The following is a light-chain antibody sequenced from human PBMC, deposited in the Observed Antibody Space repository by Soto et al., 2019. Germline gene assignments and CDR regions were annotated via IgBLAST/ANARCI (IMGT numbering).Light chain of an antibody. J-gene: IGKJ4*01. CDR1: QSIGNW. CDR3: QKCGVAPFT. V-gene: IGKV1-5*01. Sequence: DIQMTQSPSTLSAYVGDRVSITCRASQSIGNWLAWYQQKPGRAPNLLIYDASSLQSGVPSRFSGSGSGTDFTLTISSLQPEDVATYYCQKCGVAPFTFGGGTKVDIK. CDR2: DAS.